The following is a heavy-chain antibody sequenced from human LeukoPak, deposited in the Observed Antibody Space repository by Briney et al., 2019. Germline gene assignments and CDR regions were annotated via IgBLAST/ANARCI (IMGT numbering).Heavy chain of an antibody. D-gene: IGHD1-1*01. J-gene: IGHJ4*02. CDR2: ISAYNGNS. CDR1: GYTFTSDG. Sequence: GASVKLSCKASGYTFTSDGISWVRQGPGQGLEVMCCISAYNGNSYYAQNLQGRVTMTTDTSTSTAYMELRSLRSDDTPVYYGARDAQQLLTIYFDYWGKGTLVTVSS. CDR3: ARDAQQLLTIYFDY. V-gene: IGHV1-18*01.